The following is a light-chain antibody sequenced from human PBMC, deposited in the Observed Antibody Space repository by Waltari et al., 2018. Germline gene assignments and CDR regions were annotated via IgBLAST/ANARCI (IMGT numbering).Light chain of an antibody. Sequence: EIVMTQSPATLSVSPGERATLSCRVSQSISVSLAWFQQKPGQAPRLLIYHASTRATGIPARLSGSGSGTEFTLTISSLQPEDSAVYYCQQYYDGRSFGQGTKLEIK. J-gene: IGKJ2*03. CDR1: QSISVS. CDR3: QQYYDGRS. V-gene: IGKV3-15*01. CDR2: HAS.